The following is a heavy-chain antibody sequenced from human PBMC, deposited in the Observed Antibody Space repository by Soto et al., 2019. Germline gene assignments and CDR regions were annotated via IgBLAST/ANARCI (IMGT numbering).Heavy chain of an antibody. D-gene: IGHD6-13*01. CDR2: IIPMFGSP. CDR3: AKGIRESSSWDFDS. Sequence: QVQLVQSGAEVKKPGSSVKVSCNTSGGSFSSDAISWVRQAPGQGLEWMGGIIPMFGSPNYAQRFQGRVTITAVKSTSTVNMELSSLRSEDTAVYYCAKGIRESSSWDFDSWGQGTLVTVSS. CDR1: GGSFSSDA. V-gene: IGHV1-69*06. J-gene: IGHJ4*02.